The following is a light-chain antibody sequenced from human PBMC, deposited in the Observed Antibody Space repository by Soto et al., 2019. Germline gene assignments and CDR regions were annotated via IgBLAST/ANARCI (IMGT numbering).Light chain of an antibody. CDR2: DAS. J-gene: IGLJ3*02. V-gene: IGLV2-11*01. CDR3: CSYAGSFTWV. CDR1: TGDVGAYNF. Sequence: QSALTQPRSVSGSPGQSVTISCTGTTGDVGAYNFVSWYQLHPGKAPKLMIYDASKWPSGVPDRFSASKSGNTASLTISGLQAEDEADYYRCSYAGSFTWVFGGGTKVTVL.